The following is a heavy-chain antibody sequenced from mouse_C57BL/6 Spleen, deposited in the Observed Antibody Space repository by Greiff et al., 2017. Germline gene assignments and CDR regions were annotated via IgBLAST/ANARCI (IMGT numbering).Heavy chain of an antibody. CDR1: GYAFSSYW. V-gene: IGHV1-80*01. Sequence: QVHVKQSGAELVKPGASVKISCKASGYAFSSYWMNWVKQRPGKGLEWIGQIYPGDGDTNYNGKFKGKATLTADKSSSTAYMQLSSLTSEDSAVYFCARGDDYLYFDYWGQGTTLTVSS. J-gene: IGHJ2*01. D-gene: IGHD2-4*01. CDR3: ARGDDYLYFDY. CDR2: IYPGDGDT.